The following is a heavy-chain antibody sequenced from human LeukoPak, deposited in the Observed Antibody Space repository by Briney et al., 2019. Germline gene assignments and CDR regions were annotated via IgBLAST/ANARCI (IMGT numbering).Heavy chain of an antibody. D-gene: IGHD5-12*01. V-gene: IGHV3-7*04. CDR3: ARDGTYTDYDPDFDI. J-gene: IGHJ4*02. Sequence: PGGSLRLSCAASGFTFSRLWMSWVRQAPGKGLEWVANIKQDGSKKYYVDSVKRRFTISRANGKNSLYLEMNSLIDEDTAVFYCARDGTYTDYDPDFDIWGQGTLVTVSS. CDR2: IKQDGSKK. CDR1: GFTFSRLW.